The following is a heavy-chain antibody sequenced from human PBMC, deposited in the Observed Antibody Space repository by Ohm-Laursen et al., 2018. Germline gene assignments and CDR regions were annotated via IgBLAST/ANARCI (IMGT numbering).Heavy chain of an antibody. Sequence: SLRLSCAASGFTVGSNYMSWVRQAPGKGLEWVSVIYSGGSTHYADSVKGRFTISRDNSKNTLYLQMNSLRAEDTAVYYCARRIQLWHYFDYWGQGTLVTVSS. V-gene: IGHV3-53*01. CDR3: ARRIQLWHYFDY. D-gene: IGHD5-18*01. CDR1: GFTVGSNY. J-gene: IGHJ4*02. CDR2: IYSGGST.